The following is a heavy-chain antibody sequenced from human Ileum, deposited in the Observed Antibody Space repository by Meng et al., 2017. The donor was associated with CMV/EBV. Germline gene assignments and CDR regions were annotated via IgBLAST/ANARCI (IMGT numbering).Heavy chain of an antibody. CDR3: TRVESGYYGYFDY. J-gene: IGHJ4*02. V-gene: IGHV3-74*01. CDR1: GFTFNNYW. Sequence: CEDSGFTFNNYWMHWVRQAPGEGLVWVSRIKNDGSSISYADSVKGRFTISRDNAKNTLYLQMNTLRAEDTAVYYCTRVESGYYGYFDYWGQGTLVTVSS. D-gene: IGHD3-3*01. CDR2: IKNDGSSI.